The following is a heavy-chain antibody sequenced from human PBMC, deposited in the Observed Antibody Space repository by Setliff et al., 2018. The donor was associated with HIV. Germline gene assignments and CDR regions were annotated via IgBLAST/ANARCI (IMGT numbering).Heavy chain of an antibody. V-gene: IGHV4-34*01. CDR2: INHSGST. Sequence: LSLPCAVYGGSFSDYSWNWIRQPPGKGLEWIGEINHSGSTNCNPSLQSRVTISVDTSKKQVSLNVRSVTAADTAVYYCARRGWNGYKSFEDWGQGTQVTVSS. CDR3: ARRGWNGYKSFED. D-gene: IGHD1-1*01. CDR1: GGSFSDYS. J-gene: IGHJ4*02.